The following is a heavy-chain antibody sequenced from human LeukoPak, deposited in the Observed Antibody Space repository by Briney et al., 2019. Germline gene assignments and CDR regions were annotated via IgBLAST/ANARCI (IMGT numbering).Heavy chain of an antibody. CDR3: ARTPPGIAAAGPSRDFDY. CDR1: GGTFSSYA. D-gene: IGHD6-13*01. Sequence: ASVKVSCKASGGTFSSYAISWVRQAPGQGLEWMGRIIPILGIANYAQKFQGRVTITADKSTSTAYMELSSLRSEDTAVYYCARTPPGIAAAGPSRDFDYWGQGTLVTVSS. J-gene: IGHJ4*02. V-gene: IGHV1-69*04. CDR2: IIPILGIA.